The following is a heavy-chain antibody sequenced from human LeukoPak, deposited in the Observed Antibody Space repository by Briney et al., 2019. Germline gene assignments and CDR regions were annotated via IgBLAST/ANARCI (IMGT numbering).Heavy chain of an antibody. CDR3: ANDYGGNSVSDY. CDR1: GFTFSSYA. V-gene: IGHV3-23*01. D-gene: IGHD4-23*01. J-gene: IGHJ4*02. CDR2: IGGSGGST. Sequence: GGSLRLSCAASGFTFSSYAMSWVRQAPGKGLEWVSAIGGSGGSTYYADSVKGRFTISRDNSKNTLYLQMNSLRAEDTAVYYCANDYGGNSVSDYWGQGTLVTVSS.